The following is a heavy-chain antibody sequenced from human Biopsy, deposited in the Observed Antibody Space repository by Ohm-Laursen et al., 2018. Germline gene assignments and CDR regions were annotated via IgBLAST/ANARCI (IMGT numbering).Heavy chain of an antibody. Sequence: GTLSLTCTVSGDSISSYYWSWIRQPPGKGLEWIGYIYYSGGTNYNPSLKSRVTISVDTSKNQFSLKLSSVTAADTAVYFCARGSSYGYDFDYWGQGTLVAVSS. CDR3: ARGSSYGYDFDY. D-gene: IGHD5-18*01. CDR1: GDSISSYY. J-gene: IGHJ4*02. V-gene: IGHV4-59*01. CDR2: IYYSGGT.